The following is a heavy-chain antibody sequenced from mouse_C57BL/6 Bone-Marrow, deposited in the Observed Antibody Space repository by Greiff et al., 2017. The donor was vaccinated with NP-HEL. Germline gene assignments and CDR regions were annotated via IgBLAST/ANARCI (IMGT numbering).Heavy chain of an antibody. Sequence: VKLMESGAELVRPGASVKLSCKASGYTFTDYYINWVKQRPGQGLEWIARIYPGSGNTYYNEKFKGKATLTAEKSSSTAYMQLSSLSSEDSAVYFCARDGLRLLFDYWGQGTTLTVSS. V-gene: IGHV1-76*01. CDR3: ARDGLRLLFDY. CDR2: IYPGSGNT. D-gene: IGHD2-4*01. CDR1: GYTFTDYY. J-gene: IGHJ2*01.